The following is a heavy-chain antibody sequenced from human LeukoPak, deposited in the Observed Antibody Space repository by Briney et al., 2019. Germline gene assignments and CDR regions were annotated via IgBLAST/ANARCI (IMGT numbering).Heavy chain of an antibody. CDR2: IYYSGST. D-gene: IGHD3-22*01. J-gene: IGHJ4*02. CDR3: ARGADSSGYYSIFYFDY. Sequence: SETLSPTCTVSGGSISSYDWNWIRQPPGKGLEWIGYIYYSGSTNYNPSLKSRVTISVDTSKNQFSLKLSSVTAADTAVYYCARGADSSGYYSIFYFDYWGQGTLVTVSS. CDR1: GGSISSYD. V-gene: IGHV4-59*01.